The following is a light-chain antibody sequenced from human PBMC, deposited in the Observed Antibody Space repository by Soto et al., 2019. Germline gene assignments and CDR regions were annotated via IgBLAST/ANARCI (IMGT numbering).Light chain of an antibody. Sequence: IQLTQSPSSLSASVGDRVTITCQASRGISSYLAWYQQKPGKAPKLLIYAASTLQTGVPSRFSGSESGTDFTLTISSLQPEDFATYYCQQVNNYPLTFGGGTKGDIK. CDR3: QQVNNYPLT. CDR1: RGISSY. V-gene: IGKV1-9*01. J-gene: IGKJ4*01. CDR2: AAS.